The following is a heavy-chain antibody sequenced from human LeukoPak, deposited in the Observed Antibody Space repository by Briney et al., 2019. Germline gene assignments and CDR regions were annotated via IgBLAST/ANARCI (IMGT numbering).Heavy chain of an antibody. D-gene: IGHD3-22*01. CDR3: ARARIPYYYDSSGYYYDAFDI. CDR2: INHSGST. V-gene: IGHV4-34*01. CDR1: GGSFSGYY. J-gene: IGHJ3*02. Sequence: SETLSLTCAVYGGSFSGYYWSWIRQPPGKGLEWIGEINHSGSTNYNPSLKSRVTISVDTSKNQFSLKLSSVTAADTAVYYCARARIPYYYDSSGYYYDAFDIWGQGTMVTVSS.